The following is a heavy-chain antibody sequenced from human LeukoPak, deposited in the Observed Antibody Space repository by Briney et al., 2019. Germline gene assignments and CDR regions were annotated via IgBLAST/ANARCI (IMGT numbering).Heavy chain of an antibody. CDR3: AKDVVIGASYDYGDYIPLPH. CDR2: LFSDRRT. V-gene: IGHV3-66*02. CDR1: GFIVSSNY. D-gene: IGHD4-17*01. Sequence: GGSLRLSCAASGFIVSSNYMTWVRQAPGKGLQWVAILFSDRRTFYADTVKGRFTVSRDDSKNTLYLQMNSLRPDDTAVYYYAKDVVIGASYDYGDYIPLPHWGQGTLVTVSS. J-gene: IGHJ1*01.